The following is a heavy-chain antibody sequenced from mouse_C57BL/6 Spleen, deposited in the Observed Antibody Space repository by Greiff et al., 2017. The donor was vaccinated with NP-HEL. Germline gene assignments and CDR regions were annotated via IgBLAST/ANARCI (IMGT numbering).Heavy chain of an antibody. V-gene: IGHV7-3*01. Sequence: EVQLVESGGGLVQPGGSLSLSCAASGFTFTGYYMSWVRQPPGKALEWLGFIRNKANGYTTEYSASVKGRFTISRDNSQSNLYLQMNALRAEDSATYYCARYKDSSDYCDYWGQGTTLTVSS. CDR2: IRNKANGYTT. CDR1: GFTFTGYY. J-gene: IGHJ2*01. CDR3: ARYKDSSDYCDY. D-gene: IGHD3-2*02.